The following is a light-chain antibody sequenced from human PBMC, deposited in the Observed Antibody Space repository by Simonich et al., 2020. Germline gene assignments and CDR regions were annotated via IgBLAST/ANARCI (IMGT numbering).Light chain of an antibody. CDR1: QSVSSSY. CDR3: QQYGSSRT. Sequence: EIVLTQSPGTLSLSPGERATLSCRASQSVSSSYLAWYQQKPGLAPRLLIYDASRRATGIPERFSGSGSGTDFTLTISRLEPEDFAVYYCQQYGSSRTFGQGTKVEIK. J-gene: IGKJ1*01. CDR2: DAS. V-gene: IGKV3D-20*01.